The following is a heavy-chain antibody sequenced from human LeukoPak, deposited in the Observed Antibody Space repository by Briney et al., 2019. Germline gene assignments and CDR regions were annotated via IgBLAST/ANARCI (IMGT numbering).Heavy chain of an antibody. CDR2: INHSGST. V-gene: IGHV4-34*01. D-gene: IGHD3-22*01. CDR3: ARDPYFYDSNGYYYSGPYYFDY. CDR1: GGSFSGYY. J-gene: IGHJ4*02. Sequence: PSETLSLTCAVYGGSFSGYYWSWIRQPPGKGLEWIGEINHSGSTNYNPSLKSRVTISVDTSKNQFSLKLSSVTAADTAVYYCARDPYFYDSNGYYYSGPYYFDYWGQGTLVTVSS.